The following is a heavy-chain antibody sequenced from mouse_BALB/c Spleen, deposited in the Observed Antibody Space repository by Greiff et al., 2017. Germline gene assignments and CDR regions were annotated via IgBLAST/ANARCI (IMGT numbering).Heavy chain of an antibody. CDR1: GYTFTSYW. Sequence: LQQPGSELVRPGASVKLSCKASGYTFTSYWMHWVKQRPGQGLEWIGNIYPGSGSTNYDEKFKSKATLTVDTSSSTAYMQLSSLTSEDSAVYYCTGAWDACAYWGQGTLVTVSA. CDR2: IYPGSGST. CDR3: TGAWDACAY. V-gene: IGHV1S22*01. J-gene: IGHJ3*01. D-gene: IGHD4-1*01.